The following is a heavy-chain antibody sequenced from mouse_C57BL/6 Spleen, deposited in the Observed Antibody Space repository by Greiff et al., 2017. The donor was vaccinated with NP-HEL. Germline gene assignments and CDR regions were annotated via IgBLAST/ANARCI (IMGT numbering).Heavy chain of an antibody. V-gene: IGHV10-1*01. CDR1: GFSFNTYA. J-gene: IGHJ3*01. D-gene: IGHD3-2*02. CDR3: VRPSLDSSGPWFAY. CDR2: IRSKSNNYAT. Sequence: EVQLVESGGGLVQPKGSLKLSCAASGFSFNTYAMNWVRQAPGKGLEWVARIRSKSNNYATYYADSVKDRFTISRDDSESMLYLQMNNLKTEDTAMYYCVRPSLDSSGPWFAYWGQGTLVTVSA.